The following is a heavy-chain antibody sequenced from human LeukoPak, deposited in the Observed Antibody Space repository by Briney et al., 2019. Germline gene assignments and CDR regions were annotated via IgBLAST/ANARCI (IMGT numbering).Heavy chain of an antibody. J-gene: IGHJ4*02. CDR3: ARGRGGSYDFWSGYHTGPYYFDY. CDR1: GGSFSGYY. D-gene: IGHD3-3*01. CDR2: INHSGST. V-gene: IGHV4-34*01. Sequence: PSETLSLTCAVYGGSFSGYYWSWLRQPPGKGLEWIGEINHSGSTNYNPSLKSRVTISVYTSKNQFSLKLSSVTAADTAVYYCARGRGGSYDFWSGYHTGPYYFDYWGQGTLVTVSS.